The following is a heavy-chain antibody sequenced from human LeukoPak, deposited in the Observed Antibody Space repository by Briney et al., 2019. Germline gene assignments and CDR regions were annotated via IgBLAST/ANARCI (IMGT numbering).Heavy chain of an antibody. CDR1: GGTFSSYA. J-gene: IGHJ4*02. V-gene: IGHV1-69*05. CDR2: IIPIFGTA. Sequence: SMKVSCKASGGTFSSYAISWVRQAPGQGLEWMGGIIPIFGTANYAQKLQGRVTMTTDTSTSTAYMELRSLRSDDTAVYYCARDPSNTSGWYIYFDYWGQGTLVTVSS. D-gene: IGHD6-19*01. CDR3: ARDPSNTSGWYIYFDY.